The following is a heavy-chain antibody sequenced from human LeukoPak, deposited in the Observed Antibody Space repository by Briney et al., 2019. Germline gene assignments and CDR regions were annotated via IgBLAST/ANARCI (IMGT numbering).Heavy chain of an antibody. CDR1: GYTFTGYY. Sequence: ASVKVSCKASGYTFTGYYMHWVRQAPGQGLEWMGRINPNSGGTNYAQKFHGRVTMTRDTSISTAYMELSRLRSDDTAVYYCARGGVGATLTSEYWGQGTLVTVPS. V-gene: IGHV1-2*06. CDR2: INPNSGGT. J-gene: IGHJ4*02. D-gene: IGHD1-26*01. CDR3: ARGGVGATLTSEY.